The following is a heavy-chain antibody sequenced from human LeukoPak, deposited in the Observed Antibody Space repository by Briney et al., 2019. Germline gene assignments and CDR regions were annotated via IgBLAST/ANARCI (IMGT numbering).Heavy chain of an antibody. CDR2: IYYSGST. CDR1: GGSISSYY. D-gene: IGHD4-17*01. CDR3: ARDIYGDYFDY. V-gene: IGHV4-59*01. Sequence: SGTLSLTCTVSGGSISSYYWSWIRQPPGKGLEWIGYIYYSGSTNYNPSLKSRVTISVDTSKNQFSLKLSSVTAADTAVYYCARDIYGDYFDYWGQGTLVTVSS. J-gene: IGHJ4*02.